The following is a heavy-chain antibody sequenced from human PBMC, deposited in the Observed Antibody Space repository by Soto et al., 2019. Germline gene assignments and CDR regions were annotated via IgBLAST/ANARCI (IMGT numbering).Heavy chain of an antibody. CDR2: TFYRSKWYN. J-gene: IGHJ4*02. Sequence: SQTLSLTCAISGDSVSSSDAAWNWIRQSPSRGLEWLGRTFYRSKWYNDYALFVKSRITINPDTSKNQFSLQLNSVTPEDTAVYYCARDHSTSAEYLDYWGQGTLVTVSS. CDR3: ARDHSTSAEYLDY. CDR1: GDSVSSSDAA. D-gene: IGHD6-6*01. V-gene: IGHV6-1*01.